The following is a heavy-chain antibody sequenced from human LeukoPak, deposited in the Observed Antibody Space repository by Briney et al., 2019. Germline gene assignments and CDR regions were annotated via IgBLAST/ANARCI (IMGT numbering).Heavy chain of an antibody. D-gene: IGHD2-15*01. CDR1: GFTFSSYA. CDR3: AKDRLSRYCSGGSCYGRYFDY. CDR2: ISGSGGST. J-gene: IGHJ4*02. V-gene: IGHV3-23*01. Sequence: GGSLRLSCAASGFTFSSYAMSWVRQAPGKGLEWVSAISGSGGSTYYADSVKGRSTISRDNSKNTLYLQMNSLRAEDTAVYYCAKDRLSRYCSGGSCYGRYFDYWGQGTLVTVSS.